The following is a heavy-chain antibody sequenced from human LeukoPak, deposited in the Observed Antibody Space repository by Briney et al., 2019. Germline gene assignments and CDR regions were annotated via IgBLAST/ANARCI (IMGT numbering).Heavy chain of an antibody. CDR3: AKDLKSLYDSSGYYSLDY. D-gene: IGHD3-22*01. CDR1: GFTFSSYE. CDR2: IRYDGSNK. Sequence: PGGSLRLSCAASGFTFSSYEMNWVRQAPGKGLEWVAFIRYDGSNKYYADSVKGRFTISRDNSKNTLYLQMNSLRAEDTAVYYCAKDLKSLYDSSGYYSLDYWGQGTLVTVSS. J-gene: IGHJ4*02. V-gene: IGHV3-30*02.